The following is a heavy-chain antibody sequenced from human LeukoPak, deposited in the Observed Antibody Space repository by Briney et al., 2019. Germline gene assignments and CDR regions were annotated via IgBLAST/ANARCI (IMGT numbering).Heavy chain of an antibody. CDR1: GFTFSGSA. Sequence: GGSLRLSCAASGFTFSGSAMHWVRQASGKGLEWVGRIRSKANSYATAYAAWVKGRFTISRDDSKNTAYLQMNSLKTEDTAVYYCTRLMAGYYDSSGYYSGFDYWGQGTLVTVSS. D-gene: IGHD3-22*01. CDR2: IRSKANSYAT. J-gene: IGHJ4*02. CDR3: TRLMAGYYDSSGYYSGFDY. V-gene: IGHV3-73*01.